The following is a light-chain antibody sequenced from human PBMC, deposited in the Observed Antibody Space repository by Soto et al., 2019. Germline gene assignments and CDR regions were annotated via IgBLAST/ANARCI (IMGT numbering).Light chain of an antibody. J-gene: IGLJ2*01. V-gene: IGLV2-14*03. CDR2: DVN. Sequence: QSVLTQPASVSGSPGQSITISCTGTRSDIGAYNFVSWYQQHPGEVPKLMLYDVNVRPSGVSNRFSGSKPGNTASLTISGLQAEDEADYYCTSWTTSTTMIFGGGTKVTVL. CDR3: TSWTTSTTMI. CDR1: RSDIGAYNF.